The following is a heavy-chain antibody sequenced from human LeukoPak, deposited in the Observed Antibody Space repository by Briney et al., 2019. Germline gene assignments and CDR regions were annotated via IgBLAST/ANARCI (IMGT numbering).Heavy chain of an antibody. J-gene: IGHJ5*02. V-gene: IGHV1-69*05. CDR2: IIPIFGTA. Sequence: ASVKVSCKXSGGTFSSYAISWVRQAPGQGLEWMGRIIPIFGTANYAQKFQGRVTITTDESTSTAYMELSSLRSEDTAVYYCARDSGYYDSSGYYPNWFDPWGQGTLVTVSS. D-gene: IGHD3-22*01. CDR1: GGTFSSYA. CDR3: ARDSGYYDSSGYYPNWFDP.